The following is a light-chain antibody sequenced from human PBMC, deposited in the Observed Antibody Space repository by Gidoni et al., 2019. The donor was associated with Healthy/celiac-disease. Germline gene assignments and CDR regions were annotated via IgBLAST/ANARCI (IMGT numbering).Light chain of an antibody. CDR3: QQSYSTPPRT. CDR2: AAS. J-gene: IGKJ1*01. CDR1: QRISSY. V-gene: IGKV1-39*01. Sequence: DIQMTQSPSSLSASVGDRVTITCRASQRISSYLNWYQQKPGKAPKLLIYAASSLQSGVPSRFSGSGSGTDFTLNISSLQPEDFATYYCQQSYSTPPRTFGQGTKVEIK.